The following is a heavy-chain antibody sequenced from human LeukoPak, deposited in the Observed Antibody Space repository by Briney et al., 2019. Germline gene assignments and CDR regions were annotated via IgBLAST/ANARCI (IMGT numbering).Heavy chain of an antibody. CDR3: ARGRRVVGATTFRYYYYMDV. D-gene: IGHD1-26*01. V-gene: IGHV1-8*03. CDR2: MNPNSGNT. Sequence: GASVKVSCKASGYTFTSYDINWVRQATGQGLEWMGWMNPNSGNTGYAQKFQGRVIITRNTSISTAYMELSSLRSEDTAVYYCARGRRVVGATTFRYYYYMDVWGKGTTVTVSS. CDR1: GYTFTSYD. J-gene: IGHJ6*03.